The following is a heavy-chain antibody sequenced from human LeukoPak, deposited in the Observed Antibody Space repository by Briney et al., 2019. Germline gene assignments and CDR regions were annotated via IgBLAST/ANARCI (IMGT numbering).Heavy chain of an antibody. D-gene: IGHD2-21*01. J-gene: IGHJ5*02. V-gene: IGHV1-46*01. CDR3: AREVGTAYCGGDCYYNWFDP. CDR1: GYTFTSYY. CDR2: INPSGGST. Sequence: ASVKVSCKASGYTFTSYYMHWVRQAPGQGLDWMGIINPSGGSTSYAQKFQGRVTMTRDTSTSTVYMELSSLRSEDTAVYYCAREVGTAYCGGDCYYNWFDPWGQGTLVTVSS.